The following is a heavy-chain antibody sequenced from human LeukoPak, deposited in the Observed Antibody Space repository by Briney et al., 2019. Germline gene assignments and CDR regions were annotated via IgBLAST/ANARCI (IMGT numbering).Heavy chain of an antibody. CDR2: ISGSGIST. J-gene: IGHJ4*02. CDR3: AKGDNDILTGYYNSFDY. D-gene: IGHD3-9*01. Sequence: GGSLRLSCAASGFTFGSYAMCWVRQAPGQGLEWVSSISGSGISTYYSDSVKGRFTISRDNSKNTLYLQMNSLRAEDTAVYYCAKGDNDILTGYYNSFDYWGQGTLVTVSS. CDR1: GFTFGSYA. V-gene: IGHV3-23*01.